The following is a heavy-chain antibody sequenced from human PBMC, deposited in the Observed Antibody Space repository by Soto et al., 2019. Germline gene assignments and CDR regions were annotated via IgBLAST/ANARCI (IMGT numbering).Heavy chain of an antibody. CDR1: GYTFTTYG. D-gene: IGHD6-25*01. J-gene: IGHJ5*02. Sequence: ASVRVSCKSSGYTFTTYGISRGRQAPGQGLEWMGWISAYNGNTNYAQKLQGRVTMTTDTSTSTAYMELRSLRSDDTAVYYCARDLDSSGHLRAFDPWGQGTLVTVSS. CDR3: ARDLDSSGHLRAFDP. CDR2: ISAYNGNT. V-gene: IGHV1-18*01.